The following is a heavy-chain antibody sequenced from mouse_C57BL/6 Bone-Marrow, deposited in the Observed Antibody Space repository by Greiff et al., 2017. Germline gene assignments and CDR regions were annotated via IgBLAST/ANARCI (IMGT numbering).Heavy chain of an antibody. CDR1: GFTFSDYG. V-gene: IGHV5-15*01. D-gene: IGHD2-5*01. J-gene: IGHJ2*01. CDR3: ARRGYSNYFFFDY. Sequence: EVMLVESGGGLVQPGGSLKLSCAASGFTFSDYGMAWVRQAPRKGPEWVAFISNLAYSIYYADTVTGRFTISRENAKNTLYLEMSSLRSEDTAMYYCARRGYSNYFFFDYWGQGTTLTVSS. CDR2: ISNLAYSI.